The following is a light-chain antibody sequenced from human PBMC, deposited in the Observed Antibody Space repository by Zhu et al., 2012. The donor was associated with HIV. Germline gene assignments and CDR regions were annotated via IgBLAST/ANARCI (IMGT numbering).Light chain of an antibody. CDR2: GAS. Sequence: IVMTQSPATLSASSGEGATLSCRISQSVGSNLAWYQQKPGQAPRLVIYGASTRATGIPARFSGSGSGTDFTLTISSLQSEDFAVYYCQHYNDWPPLYTFGQGTKLEMK. CDR3: QHYNDWPPLYT. V-gene: IGKV3-15*01. CDR1: QSVGSN. J-gene: IGKJ2*01.